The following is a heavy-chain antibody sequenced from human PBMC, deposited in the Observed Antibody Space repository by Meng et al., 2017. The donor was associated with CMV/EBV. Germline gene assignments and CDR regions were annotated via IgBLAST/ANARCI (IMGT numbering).Heavy chain of an antibody. CDR3: ASTDVVGEDYYYGMDV. D-gene: IGHD3-16*01. CDR1: GFTVSSNY. J-gene: IGHJ6*02. V-gene: IGHV3-66*02. Sequence: GGSLRLSCAASGFTVSSNYMSWVRQAPGKGLEWVSVIYSGGSTYYADSVKGRFTISRDNSKNTLYLQMNSLRAEDTAVYYCASTDVVGEDYYYGMDVWGQGTTVTVSS. CDR2: IYSGGST.